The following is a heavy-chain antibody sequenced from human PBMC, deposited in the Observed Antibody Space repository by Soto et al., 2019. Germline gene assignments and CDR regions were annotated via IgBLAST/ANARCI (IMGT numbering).Heavy chain of an antibody. J-gene: IGHJ3*02. CDR2: INAGNGNT. CDR3: AADVLTYGNGGYFFDGFGI. Sequence: ASLKVYCKASGYTFTSYAMHWVRQAPGQRLEWMGLINAGNGNTKYSQKFQGRVTITRDTSASTAYMELSSLSSEDSAVFFCAADVLTYGNGGYFFDGFGIWGQGTKVTVSS. V-gene: IGHV1-3*01. D-gene: IGHD2-15*01. CDR1: GYTFTSYA.